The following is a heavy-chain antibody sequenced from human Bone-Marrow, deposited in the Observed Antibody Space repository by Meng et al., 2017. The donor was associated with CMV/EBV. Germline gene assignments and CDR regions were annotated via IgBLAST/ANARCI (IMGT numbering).Heavy chain of an antibody. Sequence: ASVKVSCKASGYIFTKYYLHWVRQAPGQGLEWIGVIDPNVGSTVHAQKFQGRVTVTRDTSTSTLYMEMNSLRSEDTAFYYCARLGPGTKDYWGQGTLVTVSS. J-gene: IGHJ4*02. CDR1: GYIFTKYY. CDR3: ARLGPGTKDY. V-gene: IGHV1-46*01. CDR2: IDPNVGST. D-gene: IGHD1-7*01.